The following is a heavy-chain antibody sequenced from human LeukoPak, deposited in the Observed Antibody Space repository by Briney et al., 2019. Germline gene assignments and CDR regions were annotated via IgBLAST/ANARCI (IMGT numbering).Heavy chain of an antibody. CDR1: GGSISSGGYY. Sequence: SETLSLTCTVSGGSISSGGYYWSWIRQHPGKGLEWIGYIYYSGSTYYNPSLKSRVTISVDTSKNQFSLKLSSVTAADTAVYYCARDYLLGHWFDPWGQGTLVTVSS. J-gene: IGHJ5*02. D-gene: IGHD3-10*01. CDR2: IYYSGST. CDR3: ARDYLLGHWFDP. V-gene: IGHV4-31*03.